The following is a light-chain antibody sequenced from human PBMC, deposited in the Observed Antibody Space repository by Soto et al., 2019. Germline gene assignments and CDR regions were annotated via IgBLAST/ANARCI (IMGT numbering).Light chain of an antibody. CDR1: QSVSSTY. CDR3: QQYHSDPIT. Sequence: EIVLTQSLGTLSLSPGERATLSCRASQSVSSTYLAWYRQKPGQAPRLLIYVASKRATGIPARFSGSGSGTEFTLTVSSLQSEDVAVYYCQQYHSDPITFGQGTRLENK. V-gene: IGKV3-20*01. J-gene: IGKJ5*01. CDR2: VAS.